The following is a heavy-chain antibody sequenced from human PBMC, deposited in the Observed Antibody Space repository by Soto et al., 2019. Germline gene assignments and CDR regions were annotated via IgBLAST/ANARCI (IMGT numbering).Heavy chain of an antibody. J-gene: IGHJ4*02. V-gene: IGHV4-31*03. Sequence: QVQLQESGPGLLKPSQTLSLTCTVSGGSISSDNYYWGWIRQHPGKGLEWIGYIYYSGNTYYNPSLKSRVTISLDASKNHFSLKLNSVTGAATALYYCARERFNRYYFDSWGQGTLVTVSS. CDR2: IYYSGNT. CDR3: ARERFNRYYFDS. CDR1: GGSISSDNYY.